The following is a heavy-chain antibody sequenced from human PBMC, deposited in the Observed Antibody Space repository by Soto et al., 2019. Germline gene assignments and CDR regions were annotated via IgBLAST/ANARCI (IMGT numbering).Heavy chain of an antibody. V-gene: IGHV3-9*01. D-gene: IGHD3-10*01. CDR2: ISWNSGSI. J-gene: IGHJ4*02. Sequence: GGSLRLSCAASGFTFDDYAMHWVRQAPGKGLEWVSGISWNSGSIGYADSVKGRLTISRDNAKNSLYLQMNSLRAEDTALYYCAKVRPHRDGGFGELLYFDYWGQGTLVTVSS. CDR3: AKVRPHRDGGFGELLYFDY. CDR1: GFTFDDYA.